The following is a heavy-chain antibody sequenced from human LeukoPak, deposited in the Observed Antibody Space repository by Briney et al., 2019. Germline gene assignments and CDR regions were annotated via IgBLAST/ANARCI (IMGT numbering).Heavy chain of an antibody. CDR2: ILYDGSRK. CDR3: TRDNNGDY. J-gene: IGHJ4*02. D-gene: IGHD2-8*01. V-gene: IGHV3-30*04. CDR1: EFTFSTYT. Sequence: GGSLRLSCAAPEFTFSTYTMQWVRQAPGKGLGWVAVILYDGSRKNYADSVKGRFTISRDNSKNTLYLQMNSLRAEDTAVYYCTRDNNGDYWGQGTLVIVSS.